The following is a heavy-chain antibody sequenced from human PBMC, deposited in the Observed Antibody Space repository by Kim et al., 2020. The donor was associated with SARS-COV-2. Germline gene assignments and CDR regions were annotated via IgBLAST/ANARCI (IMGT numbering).Heavy chain of an antibody. J-gene: IGHJ3*02. CDR3: AKELRVYGDYWRPPRKAFDI. D-gene: IGHD4-17*01. CDR1: GFTFGDYA. V-gene: IGHV3-9*01. CDR2: ISWNSGSI. Sequence: GGSLRLSCAASGFTFGDYAMHWVRQAPGKGLEWVSGISWNSGSIGYADSVKGRFTISRDNAKNSLYLQMNSLRAEDTALYYCAKELRVYGDYWRPPRKAFDIWGQGTMVTVSS.